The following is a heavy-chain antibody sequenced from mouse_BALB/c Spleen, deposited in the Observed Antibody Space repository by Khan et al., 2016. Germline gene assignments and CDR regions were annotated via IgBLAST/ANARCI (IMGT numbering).Heavy chain of an antibody. D-gene: IGHD2-4*01. J-gene: IGHJ2*01. CDR2: ISSGGST. CDR1: GFTFSSYA. V-gene: IGHV5-6-5*01. CDR3: ARGYYDYGY. Sequence: EVELVESGGGLVKPGGSLKLSCAATGFTFSSYAMSWVRQTPEKRLEWVASISSGGSTYYPDSVKGRFTISRDNARNILYLQMSSLRSEDTAMYYWARGYYDYGYWGQGTTLTVSS.